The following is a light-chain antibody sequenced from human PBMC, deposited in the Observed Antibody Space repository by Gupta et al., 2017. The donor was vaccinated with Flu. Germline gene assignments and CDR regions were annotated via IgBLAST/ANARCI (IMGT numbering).Light chain of an antibody. CDR3: HSAASSDTWV. J-gene: IGLJ3*02. Sequence: QGQTATITCSGDTVPNQYAYWFQQTPAQAPVLLIYKDNERPSGIPDRFSGSSAGTRVTLTISGNQAEDEADYYCHSAASSDTWVFGGGTKLTVL. CDR2: KDN. CDR1: TVPNQY. V-gene: IGLV3-25*03.